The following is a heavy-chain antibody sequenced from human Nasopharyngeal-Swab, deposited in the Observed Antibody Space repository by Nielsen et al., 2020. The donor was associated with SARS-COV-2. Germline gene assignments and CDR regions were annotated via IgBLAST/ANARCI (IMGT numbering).Heavy chain of an antibody. V-gene: IGHV3-23*01. D-gene: IGHD5-24*01. CDR1: GFAFSSYA. Sequence: GESLKISCAASGFAFSSYAMSWVRQAPGKGLEWVSAISGSGGSTYYADSVKGRFTISRDNSKNTLYLQMNSLRAEDTAVYYCASPPMRWLQLEGWFDPWGQGTLVTVSS. J-gene: IGHJ5*02. CDR2: ISGSGGST. CDR3: ASPPMRWLQLEGWFDP.